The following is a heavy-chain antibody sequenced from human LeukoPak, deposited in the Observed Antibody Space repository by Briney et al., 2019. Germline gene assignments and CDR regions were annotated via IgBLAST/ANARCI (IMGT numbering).Heavy chain of an antibody. CDR2: IKEDGSDK. V-gene: IGHV3-7*01. Sequence: PGGSLRLSCAASGFTFSNYWMSWVRQAPGKGLEWVASIKEDGSDKYYVDSVKRRFTISRDNAKNSLYLQMDSLRADDTAVYYCARDTYRFDDYWGQGTLVTVSS. CDR3: ARDTYRFDDY. J-gene: IGHJ4*02. CDR1: GFTFSNYW.